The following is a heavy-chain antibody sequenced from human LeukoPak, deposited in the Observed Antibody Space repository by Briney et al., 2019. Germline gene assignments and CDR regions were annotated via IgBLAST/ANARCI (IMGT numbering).Heavy chain of an antibody. V-gene: IGHV1-2*02. CDR1: SYTFTAYY. Sequence: ASLKVSCKASSYTFTAYYMHWVRQAPGQGLEWMGWINPNSGGTNYAQKFQGRVTMTRDTSISTAYMELSRLRSDDTAVYYCARSPLYDSSGYSLDYWGQGTLVTVSS. D-gene: IGHD3-22*01. CDR3: ARSPLYDSSGYSLDY. CDR2: INPNSGGT. J-gene: IGHJ4*02.